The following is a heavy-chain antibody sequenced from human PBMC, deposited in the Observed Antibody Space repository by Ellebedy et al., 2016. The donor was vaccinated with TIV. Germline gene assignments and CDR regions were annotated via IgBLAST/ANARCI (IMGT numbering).Heavy chain of an antibody. V-gene: IGHV3-9*01. D-gene: IGHD1-14*01. Sequence: SLKISCTASGFIFADHAIHWVRQAPGKGLELASGIDWRSDTIGHAASVRGRFTISRDNAQNSVYLQMNSLTDEDTALYFCAKDRFDGTTRYFFDSWGRGTLVTVSS. CDR3: AKDRFDGTTRYFFDS. CDR2: IDWRSDTI. J-gene: IGHJ4*02. CDR1: GFIFADHA.